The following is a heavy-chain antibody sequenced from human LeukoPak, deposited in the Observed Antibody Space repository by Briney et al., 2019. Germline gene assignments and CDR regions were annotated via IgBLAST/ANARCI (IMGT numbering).Heavy chain of an antibody. CDR1: GFTFSSYD. V-gene: IGHV3-48*01. J-gene: IGHJ4*02. CDR2: ISGSSSTK. CDR3: ARDRKSGEWDLVP. D-gene: IGHD1-26*01. Sequence: TGGSLRLSCAASGFTFSSYDMDWVRQAPGKGLEWVSNISGSSSTKYYVDSVKGRFFISRDNAKNSLYLQMNSLRAEDTAVYYCARDRKSGEWDLVPWGQGTLVTVSS.